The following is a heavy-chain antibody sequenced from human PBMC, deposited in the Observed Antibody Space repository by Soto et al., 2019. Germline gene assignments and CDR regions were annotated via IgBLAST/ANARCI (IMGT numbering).Heavy chain of an antibody. V-gene: IGHV4-28*03. CDR3: ARGYSYGRDAFDI. D-gene: IGHD5-18*01. Sequence: SETLSLTCAVSGYSISSSNWWGWIRQPPGKGLEWIGYIYYSGSTYYNPSLKSRVTMSVDTSKNQFSLKLSPVTAVDTAVYYCARGYSYGRDAFDIWGQGTMVTVSS. CDR2: IYYSGST. CDR1: GYSISSSNW. J-gene: IGHJ3*02.